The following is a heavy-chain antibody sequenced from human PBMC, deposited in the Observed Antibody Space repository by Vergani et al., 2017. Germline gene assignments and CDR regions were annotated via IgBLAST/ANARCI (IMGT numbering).Heavy chain of an antibody. CDR3: ASKRGACRAAYCHSYDF. CDR2: MDYSGST. D-gene: IGHD2-15*01. CDR1: GDSVISTDYH. J-gene: IGHJ4*02. V-gene: IGHV4-39*01. Sequence: QLQLQESGPGLVNPSETLSLTCTVSGDSVISTDYHLGWIRQPPGKGLEWIGSMDYSGSTSYNPSLESRLSISFETPKNQFTLRLTSVTAADTAVYYCASKRGACRAAYCHSYDFWGPGTLVGVSS.